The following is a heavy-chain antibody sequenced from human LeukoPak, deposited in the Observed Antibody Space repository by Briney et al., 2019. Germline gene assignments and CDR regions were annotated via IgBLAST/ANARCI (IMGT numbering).Heavy chain of an antibody. CDR3: ARSYYYGSGSYGMDV. CDR1: GGSISRDY. J-gene: IGHJ6*02. D-gene: IGHD3-10*01. CDR2: IYYSGST. V-gene: IGHV4-59*08. Sequence: SETLSLTCTVSGGSISRDYWSWIRQPPGKGLEWIGYIYYSGSTNYNPSLKSRVTISVDTSKNQFSLKLSSVTAADTAVYYCARSYYYGSGSYGMDVWGQGTTVTVSS.